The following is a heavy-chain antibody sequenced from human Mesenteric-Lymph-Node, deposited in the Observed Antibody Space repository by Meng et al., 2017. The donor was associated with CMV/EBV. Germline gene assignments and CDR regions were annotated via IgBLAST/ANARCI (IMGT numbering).Heavy chain of an antibody. CDR3: VREEGVVASRGNRFDP. Sequence: GESLKISCAASGFDYGAYWMHWARQAPGKGPVWVSRINHDGSHTWYADSVKGRFTISKDNTKNTLYLQMNSLRVEDPAVYYCVREEGVVASRGNRFDPWGPGTLVTVSS. CDR1: GFDYGAYW. CDR2: INHDGSHT. V-gene: IGHV3-74*01. D-gene: IGHD3-3*01. J-gene: IGHJ5*02.